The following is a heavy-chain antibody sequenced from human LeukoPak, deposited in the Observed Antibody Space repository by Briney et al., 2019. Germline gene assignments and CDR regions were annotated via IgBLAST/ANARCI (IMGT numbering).Heavy chain of an antibody. J-gene: IGHJ4*02. CDR3: ASQAMVRGVIVLINYFDY. CDR2: LIPIFGTA. CDR1: GGTFSSYA. V-gene: IGHV1-69*06. Sequence: ASVKVSCKDSGGTFSSYAISWVRQAPGQGLEWMGGLIPIFGTANYAQKFQGRVTITADKSTSTAYMELSSLRSEDTAVYYCASQAMVRGVIVLINYFDYWGQGTLVTVSS. D-gene: IGHD3-10*01.